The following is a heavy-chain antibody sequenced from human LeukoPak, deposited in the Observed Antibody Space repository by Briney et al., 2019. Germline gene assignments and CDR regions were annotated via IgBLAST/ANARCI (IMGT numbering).Heavy chain of an antibody. CDR2: INHSGST. J-gene: IGHJ4*02. Sequence: PSETLSLTCAVYGGSFSGYYWSWIRQPPGKGLEWIGEINHSGSTNYNPSLKSRVTISVDTSKNQFSLKLSSVTAADTAVYYCARESEPGMFIWGQGTLVTVSS. D-gene: IGHD3-10*02. CDR1: GGSFSGYY. CDR3: ARESEPGMFI. V-gene: IGHV4-34*01.